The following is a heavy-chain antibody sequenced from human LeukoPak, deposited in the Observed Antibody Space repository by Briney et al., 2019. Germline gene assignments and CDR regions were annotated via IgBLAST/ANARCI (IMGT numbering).Heavy chain of an antibody. Sequence: SETLSLTCTVSGGSISSGSYYWSWIRQPAGKGLEWIVRIYTSGSTNYNPSLKSRVTISVDTSKNQFSLKLSSVTAADTAVYYCARDRVRGVIPFDYWGQGTLVTVSS. CDR3: ARDRVRGVIPFDY. V-gene: IGHV4-61*02. J-gene: IGHJ4*02. CDR2: IYTSGST. D-gene: IGHD3-10*01. CDR1: GGSISSGSYY.